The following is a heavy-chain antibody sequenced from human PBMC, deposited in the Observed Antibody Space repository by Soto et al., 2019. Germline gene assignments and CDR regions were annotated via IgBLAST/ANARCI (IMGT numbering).Heavy chain of an antibody. V-gene: IGHV4-59*01. D-gene: IGHD3-9*01. J-gene: IGHJ3*02. CDR3: ARRPVYYDILTGYYSRGAFDI. Sequence: SETLSLTCTVSGGSISSYYWSWIRQPPGKGLEWIGYIYYSGSTNYNPSLKSRVTISVDTSKNQFSLKLSSVTAADTAVYYCARRPVYYDILTGYYSRGAFDIWGQGTMVTVSS. CDR2: IYYSGST. CDR1: GGSISSYY.